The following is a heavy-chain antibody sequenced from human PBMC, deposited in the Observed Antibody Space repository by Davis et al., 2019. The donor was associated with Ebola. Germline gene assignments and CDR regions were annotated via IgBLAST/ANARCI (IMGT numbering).Heavy chain of an antibody. Sequence: GESLKIPCAASGFTFSDYYMSWIRQAPGKGLEWVSYISSSGSTIYYADSVKGRFTISRDNAKNSLYLQMNSLRAEDTAVYYCAKTRSSAYSYGLFDSWGQGTLVTVSS. V-gene: IGHV3-11*01. CDR3: AKTRSSAYSYGLFDS. CDR1: GFTFSDYY. D-gene: IGHD5-18*01. CDR2: ISSSGSTI. J-gene: IGHJ4*02.